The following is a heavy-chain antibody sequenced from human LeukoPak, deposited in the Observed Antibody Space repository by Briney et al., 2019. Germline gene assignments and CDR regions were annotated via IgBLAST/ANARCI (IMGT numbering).Heavy chain of an antibody. CDR2: IYPGDSDT. V-gene: IGHV5-51*01. CDR1: GYSFTSYW. CDR3: ARPRMVRGVIQNWFDP. J-gene: IGHJ5*02. D-gene: IGHD3-10*01. Sequence: GESLKITCKGSGYSFTSYWIGWVRQMPGKGLEWMGIIYPGDSDTRYSPSFQGQVTISADKSISTAYLQWSSLKASDTAMYYCARPRMVRGVIQNWFDPWGQGTLVTVSS.